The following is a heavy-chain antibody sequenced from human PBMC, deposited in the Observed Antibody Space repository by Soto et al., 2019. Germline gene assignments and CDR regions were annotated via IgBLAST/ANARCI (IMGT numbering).Heavy chain of an antibody. J-gene: IGHJ6*02. D-gene: IGHD1-20*01. CDR2: ISYDGSNK. CDR3: ARELTGNYYCYGMDV. Sequence: QVQLVESGGGVVQPGRSLRLSCAASGFTFSSYAMHWVRQAPGKGLEWVAVISYDGSNKYYADSVKGRFTISRDNSKNTLYLQMNSLRAEDTAVDYCARELTGNYYCYGMDVWGQGTTVTVSS. V-gene: IGHV3-30-3*01. CDR1: GFTFSSYA.